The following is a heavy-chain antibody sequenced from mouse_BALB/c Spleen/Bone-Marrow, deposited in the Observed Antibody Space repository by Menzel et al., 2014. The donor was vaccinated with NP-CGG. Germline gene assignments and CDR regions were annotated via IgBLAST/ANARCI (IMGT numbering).Heavy chain of an antibody. CDR3: AREGTYYAYFDY. D-gene: IGHD1-1*01. CDR1: GYIFTSYT. V-gene: IGHV1-4*02. J-gene: IGHJ2*01. Sequence: VQLQQSAAELARPGASVKLSCKASGYIFTSYTIQWIKQRPGQGLEWIGYINPSIGYTEYNQKFKDKTTLTADTSSSTTYMQLSSLTSEGSAVYYCAREGTYYAYFDYWGQGTTLTVSS. CDR2: INPSIGYT.